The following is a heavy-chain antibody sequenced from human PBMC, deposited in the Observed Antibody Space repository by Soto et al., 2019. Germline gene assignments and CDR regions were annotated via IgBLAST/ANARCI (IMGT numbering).Heavy chain of an antibody. CDR1: GFSFSDFF. CDR2: ISSNGGYI. CDR3: AKAHKAYFYDSSAYPDFDY. J-gene: IGHJ4*02. V-gene: IGHV3-21*01. Sequence: VGSLRLSCAASGFSFSDFFINWVRQAPGKGLEWVSSISSNGGYIYYADSVKGRFAVSRDNAKNSLYLQMKSLRAEDTAVYFCAKAHKAYFYDSSAYPDFDYWGQGTLVTVSS. D-gene: IGHD3-22*01.